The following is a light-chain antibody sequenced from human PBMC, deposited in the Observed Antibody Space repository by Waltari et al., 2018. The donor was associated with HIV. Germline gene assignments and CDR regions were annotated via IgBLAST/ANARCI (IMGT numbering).Light chain of an antibody. CDR1: NLQSNS. CDR3: HMWDTTRVL. CDR2: DDS. V-gene: IGLV3-21*04. Sequence: SYVLTQPPSVSVAPGKTASITCARTNLQSNSMHWYLQKAGQAPVLVIFDDSDRRSGIPERFSGSKSGNTATLTISRVEAGDEADYYCHMWDTTRVLFGGGTKLTVL. J-gene: IGLJ2*01.